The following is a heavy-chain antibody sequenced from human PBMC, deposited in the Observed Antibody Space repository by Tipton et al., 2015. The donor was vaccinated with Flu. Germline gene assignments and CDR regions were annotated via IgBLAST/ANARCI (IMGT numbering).Heavy chain of an antibody. CDR2: IYPGDSDA. J-gene: IGHJ3*01. Sequence: QLVQSGGEVKEPGESLKISCKGSGYSFTSYYIAWVRQMPGRGLEWMGIIYPGDSDARCSPSLQGQVTISADKSFRTAYLQWSSLKASDSGIYYCARQIYYDGTSLRGFDVWGQGTMVSVSS. CDR3: ARQIYYDGTSLRGFDV. D-gene: IGHD4-23*01. CDR1: GYSFTSYY. V-gene: IGHV5-51*01.